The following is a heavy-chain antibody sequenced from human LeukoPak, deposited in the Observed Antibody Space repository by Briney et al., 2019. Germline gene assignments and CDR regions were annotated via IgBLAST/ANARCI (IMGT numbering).Heavy chain of an antibody. CDR3: TTRLQHHFDY. V-gene: IGHV3-23*01. CDR1: GFTFSSYT. Sequence: PGGSLRLSCAAAGFTFSSYTMYWVRQALGPGLGWVSTICDPHSGSQTHYADSVKGRFTISRDDSQNTVYLQMDTLRAEDTAVYYCTTRLQHHFDYWGQGTQVTVSS. D-gene: IGHD4-11*01. J-gene: IGHJ4*02. CDR2: ICDPHSGSQT.